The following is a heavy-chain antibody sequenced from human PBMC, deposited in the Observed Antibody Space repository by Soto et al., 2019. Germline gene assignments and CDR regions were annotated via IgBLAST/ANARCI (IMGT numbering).Heavy chain of an antibody. Sequence: QLQLQESGSGLVKPSQTLSLTCAVSGGSISSGGSSWTWIRQPPGKGLEWIGYIYHSGSTYYNPSLTTRVTISVDRSKNQFSLKLTSVTAADTAVYYCARGAVVNFDSWGQGTLVTVSS. CDR3: ARGAVVNFDS. J-gene: IGHJ4*02. CDR2: IYHSGST. CDR1: GGSISSGGSS. D-gene: IGHD3-22*01. V-gene: IGHV4-30-2*01.